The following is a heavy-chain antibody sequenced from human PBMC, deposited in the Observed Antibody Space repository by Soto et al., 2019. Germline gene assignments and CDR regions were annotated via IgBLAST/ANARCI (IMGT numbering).Heavy chain of an antibody. Sequence: EVQLVQSGAEVKKPGESLKISCKGSGYSFTSYWIGWVRQMPGKGLEWMGIIYPGDSDTRYSPSFQGQVTISADKSISTAYLQWSSLKASDTAMYYCARLSYCSGGSCYSDDYYYYMDVWGKGTTVTVSS. V-gene: IGHV5-51*03. CDR2: IYPGDSDT. CDR1: GYSFTSYW. CDR3: ARLSYCSGGSCYSDDYYYYMDV. J-gene: IGHJ6*03. D-gene: IGHD2-15*01.